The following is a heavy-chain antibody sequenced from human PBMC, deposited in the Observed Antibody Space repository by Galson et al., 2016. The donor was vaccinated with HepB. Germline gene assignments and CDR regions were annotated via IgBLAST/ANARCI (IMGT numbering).Heavy chain of an antibody. CDR2: VYHDGSI. D-gene: IGHD3-16*01. CDR3: ARKPPPVAYYGLDV. V-gene: IGHV4-4*02. Sequence: SETLSLTCAVSGASISSNSSWSWVRQAPGKGLEWIGEVYHDGSIHYTPSVKSRITISVDKSKNQFSLKLTSMTAADTAVYYCARKPPPVAYYGLDVWGQGTTVIVSS. CDR1: GASISSNSS. J-gene: IGHJ6*02.